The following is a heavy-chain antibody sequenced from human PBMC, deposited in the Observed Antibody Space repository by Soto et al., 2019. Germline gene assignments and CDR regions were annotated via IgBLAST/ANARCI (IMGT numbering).Heavy chain of an antibody. D-gene: IGHD2-15*01. J-gene: IGHJ3*02. CDR2: VTADGGT. CDR3: APHVYCSGGSCQYDAFAI. Sequence: EVQVLESGGGLVQPGVSLRLSCEGSGFTVSSHAMTWIRQAPGKGPEWVSTVTADGGTYYADSVKGRFAMSRDTSENTLYLQMNSLGAEDTAAYYCAPHVYCSGGSCQYDAFAIRGQGTMVTVSS. V-gene: IGHV3-23*01. CDR1: GFTVSSHA.